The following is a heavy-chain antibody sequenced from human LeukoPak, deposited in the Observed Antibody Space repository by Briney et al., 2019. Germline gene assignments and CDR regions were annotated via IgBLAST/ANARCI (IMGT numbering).Heavy chain of an antibody. V-gene: IGHV3-21*01. D-gene: IGHD6-6*01. CDR2: ISGTSRYI. J-gene: IGHJ6*02. Sequence: GGSLRLSCTASGFTFSSSGMTWVRQAPGKGLEWVSYISGTSRYIYYADSLKGRYTISRDNARNSLYLQMNNLRVEDTAVYYCATSRVVSRPGAVDYYYYGLDVWGQGTTVAVSS. CDR3: ATSRVVSRPGAVDYYYYGLDV. CDR1: GFTFSSSG.